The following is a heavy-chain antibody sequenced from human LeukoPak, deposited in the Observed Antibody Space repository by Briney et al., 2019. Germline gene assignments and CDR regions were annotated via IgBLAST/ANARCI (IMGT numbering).Heavy chain of an antibody. V-gene: IGHV3-30*18. J-gene: IGHJ6*02. CDR3: AKDRGKYQRYYYGMDV. D-gene: IGHD2-2*01. Sequence: GGSLRLSCAASGFTFSSYGMHWVRQAPGKGLEWVAVISYDGSNKYYADSVKGRFTISRDNSKNTLYLQMNSLRAEDTAVYYCAKDRGKYQRYYYGMDVWGQGTTVTVSS. CDR2: ISYDGSNK. CDR1: GFTFSSYG.